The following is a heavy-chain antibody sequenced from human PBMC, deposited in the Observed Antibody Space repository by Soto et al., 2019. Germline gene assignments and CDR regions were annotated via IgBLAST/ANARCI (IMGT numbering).Heavy chain of an antibody. V-gene: IGHV3-30*18. CDR3: AKYSSGY. D-gene: IGHD6-13*01. CDR1: GFTFSSYG. CDR2: ISYDGSNK. Sequence: PGGSLRLSCAASGFTFSSYGMHWVRQAPGKGLEWVAVISYDGSNKYYADSVKGRFTISRDNSKNTLYLQMNSLRAEDTAVYYCAKYSSGYWGQGTLVTVSS. J-gene: IGHJ4*02.